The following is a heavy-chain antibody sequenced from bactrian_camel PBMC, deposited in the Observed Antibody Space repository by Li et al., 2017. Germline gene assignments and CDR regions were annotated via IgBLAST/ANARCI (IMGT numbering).Heavy chain of an antibody. D-gene: IGHD6*01. J-gene: IGHJ4*01. Sequence: HVQLVESGGGSVQAGGSLRLSCVVSGYTYRDYCIGWFRQAPGKEREGVATVEADGSTSYADSVKGRFTVSKDNAKNTLYLQMNSLKPEDTAMYFWAADYGECTVASSDLRMVDYWGQGTQVTVS. CDR1: GYTYRDYC. V-gene: IGHV3S26*01. CDR2: VEADGST. CDR3: AADYGECTVASSDLRMVDY.